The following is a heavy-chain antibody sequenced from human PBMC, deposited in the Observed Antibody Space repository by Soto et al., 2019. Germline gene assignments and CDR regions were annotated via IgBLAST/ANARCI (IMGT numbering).Heavy chain of an antibody. CDR2: ISGSTGTT. D-gene: IGHD2-15*01. Sequence: GGSLRFSCVVSGVTFSNHAMSWVRQGPGKGLEWVSAISGSTGTTYYADSVKGRFTISRDNSKNTLYLQMNSLRAEDTAIYYCAAHSDNIVVVVAANLFYWGQGTLVTVSS. CDR1: GVTFSNHA. CDR3: AAHSDNIVVVVAANLFY. J-gene: IGHJ4*02. V-gene: IGHV3-23*01.